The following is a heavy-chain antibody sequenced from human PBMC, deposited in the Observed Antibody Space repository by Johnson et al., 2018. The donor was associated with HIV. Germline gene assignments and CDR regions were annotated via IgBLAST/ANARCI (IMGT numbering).Heavy chain of an antibody. V-gene: IGHV3-9*01. Sequence: VQLLESGGGLVQPGRSLRLSCAASGFTFDDYGMHWVRQAPGKGLEWVSGISWNSGSIDYADSVKGRFTISRDNAKNSLDLQMNSLRDEDTALYYCAKGWNYYWSAFHIWGQGTMVTVSS. CDR3: AKGWNYYWSAFHI. CDR1: GFTFDDYG. D-gene: IGHD3-22*01. J-gene: IGHJ3*02. CDR2: ISWNSGSI.